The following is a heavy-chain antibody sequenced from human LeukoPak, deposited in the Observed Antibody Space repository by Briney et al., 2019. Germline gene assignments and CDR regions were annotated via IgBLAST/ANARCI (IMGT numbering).Heavy chain of an antibody. Sequence: GGSLRLSCAASGFTFNRYALHWVRKAPAKGLEWVASRSYDGYNKQYADSVKGRFTIYRDISDDTLYLQMNSLRGDDTALYYCARDVTTFLLPNAYAFDIWGLGTMLTVSS. D-gene: IGHD1-1*01. CDR2: RSYDGYNK. V-gene: IGHV3-30*14. CDR1: GFTFNRYA. J-gene: IGHJ3*02. CDR3: ARDVTTFLLPNAYAFDI.